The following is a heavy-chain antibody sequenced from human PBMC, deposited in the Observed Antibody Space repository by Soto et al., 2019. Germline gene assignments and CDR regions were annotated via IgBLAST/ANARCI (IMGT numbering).Heavy chain of an antibody. CDR3: ARGSSFGSPPDP. Sequence: GGSLRLSCAASGFTFSSYAMHWVRQAPGKGLEWVAVISYDGSNKYYAVSVKGRFTISRDNSKNTLYLQMNSLRAEDTAVYYCARGSSFGSPPDPWGQGTRVTVSS. V-gene: IGHV3-30-3*01. CDR1: GFTFSSYA. D-gene: IGHD3-10*01. CDR2: ISYDGSNK. J-gene: IGHJ5*02.